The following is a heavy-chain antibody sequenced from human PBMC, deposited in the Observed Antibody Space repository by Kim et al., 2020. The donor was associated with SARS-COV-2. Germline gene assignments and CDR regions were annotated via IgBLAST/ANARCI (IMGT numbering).Heavy chain of an antibody. V-gene: IGHV3-66*01. CDR3: ARDFFTTPYYYYGMDV. CDR2: IYSGGST. J-gene: IGHJ6*02. D-gene: IGHD4-17*01. Sequence: GGSLRLSCAASGITVSSNYMSWVRQAPGKGLEWVSVIYSGGSTNYADSVKGRFTISRDNSKNTLYLQMNSLRAEDTAVYYCARDFFTTPYYYYGMDVWGQGTTVTVSS. CDR1: GITVSSNY.